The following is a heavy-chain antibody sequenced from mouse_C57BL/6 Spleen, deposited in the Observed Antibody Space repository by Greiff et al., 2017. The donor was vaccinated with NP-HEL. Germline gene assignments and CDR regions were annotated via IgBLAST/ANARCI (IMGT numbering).Heavy chain of an antibody. Sequence: QVQLKESGPGLVAPSQSLSITCTVSGFSLTSYAISWVRQPPGKGLEWLGVIWTGGGTNYNSALKYRLSIRKDNSKSQVFLKMNSLQTDDTARYYCARSPYGYDGGYFDYWGQGTTLTVSS. D-gene: IGHD2-2*01. CDR3: ARSPYGYDGGYFDY. CDR1: GFSLTSYA. J-gene: IGHJ2*01. V-gene: IGHV2-9-1*01. CDR2: IWTGGGT.